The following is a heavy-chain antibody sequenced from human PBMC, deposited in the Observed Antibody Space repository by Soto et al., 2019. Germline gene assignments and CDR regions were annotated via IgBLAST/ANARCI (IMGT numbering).Heavy chain of an antibody. V-gene: IGHV1-8*01. D-gene: IGHD1-7*01. J-gene: IGHJ5*02. CDR3: ARTSSGTREGFDP. CDR1: GYTFTSYD. CDR2: INPNNGNT. Sequence: ASVKVSCKASGYTFTSYDINWVRQAAGQGLEWMGWINPNNGNTGYAQKFQGRVTLTRSTSISTAYMELSSLRSDDTAVYYCARTSSGTREGFDPWGQGTLVTVSS.